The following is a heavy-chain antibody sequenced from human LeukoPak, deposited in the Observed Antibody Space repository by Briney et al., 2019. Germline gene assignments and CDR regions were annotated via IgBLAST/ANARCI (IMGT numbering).Heavy chain of an antibody. J-gene: IGHJ4*02. Sequence: PGGSLRLSCAASGFTFDDYAMHWVRQAPGKGLEWVSGISWNSGSIGYADSVKGRFTISRDNAKNSLYLQMNSLRAEDTAVYYCAKGLGYMLMVRGVTDYWGQGTLVIVSS. D-gene: IGHD3-10*01. V-gene: IGHV3-9*01. CDR3: AKGLGYMLMVRGVTDY. CDR2: ISWNSGSI. CDR1: GFTFDDYA.